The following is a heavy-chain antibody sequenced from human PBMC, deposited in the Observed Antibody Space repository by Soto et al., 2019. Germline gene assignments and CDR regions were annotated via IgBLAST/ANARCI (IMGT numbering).Heavy chain of an antibody. Sequence: SVKVTSKAPGGSFSSYAISWLRHAPEQRLEWMGGIIPIFGTANYAQKFQGRVTITADESTSTAYMEPSSLRSEDTAVYYCARRQGGSSWYGSYYYGMDVWGQGTTVTVSS. CDR2: IIPIFGTA. V-gene: IGHV1-69*13. CDR1: GGSFSSYA. D-gene: IGHD6-13*01. CDR3: ARRQGGSSWYGSYYYGMDV. J-gene: IGHJ6*02.